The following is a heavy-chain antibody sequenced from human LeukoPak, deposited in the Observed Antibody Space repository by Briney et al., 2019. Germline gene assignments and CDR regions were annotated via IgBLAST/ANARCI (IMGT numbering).Heavy chain of an antibody. Sequence: GGSLRLSCSASGFTFSGYAMHWVRQAPGKGLEFVSAITTTGGSTYYEDSVKGRFTISRDNSKNTLYLQMNSLRAEDTAVYYCAKPGQRGLATDHFDYWGQGTLVTVSS. CDR1: GFTFSGYA. CDR2: ITTTGGST. D-gene: IGHD1-14*01. V-gene: IGHV3-64*04. J-gene: IGHJ4*02. CDR3: AKPGQRGLATDHFDY.